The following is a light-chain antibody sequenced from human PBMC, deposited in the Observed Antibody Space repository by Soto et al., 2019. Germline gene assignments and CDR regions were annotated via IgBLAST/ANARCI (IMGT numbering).Light chain of an antibody. Sequence: QMTLSPANLSASVGDSVTITCRASQSALSWVAWYQQKPGTAPKLLIFDASRLESGVPSRFSGSASGTEFTLTISSLQPDDFANYCCQQYDNYPLTFGGGTKVDIK. CDR2: DAS. J-gene: IGKJ4*01. V-gene: IGKV1-5*01. CDR1: QSALSW. CDR3: QQYDNYPLT.